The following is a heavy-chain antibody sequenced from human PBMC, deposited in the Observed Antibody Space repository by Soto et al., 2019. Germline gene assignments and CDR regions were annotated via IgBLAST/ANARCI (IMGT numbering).Heavy chain of an antibody. CDR3: VMVDNYVTPTPQDV. CDR1: GYIFVNYG. D-gene: IGHD3-16*01. CDR2: ISPYTGNT. V-gene: IGHV1-18*01. Sequence: QVQLVQSGDEVKKPGASVKVSCKASGYIFVNYGSAWVRQAPGQGIEWMGWISPYTGNTHSATKVQGRLTMTTDTSTSTAYMDLGSLTSDETAVYYCVMVDNYVTPTPQDVWGQGTTVTVSS. J-gene: IGHJ6*02.